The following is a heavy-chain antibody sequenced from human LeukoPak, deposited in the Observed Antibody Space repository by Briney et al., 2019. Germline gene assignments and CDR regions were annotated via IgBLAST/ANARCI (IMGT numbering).Heavy chain of an antibody. Sequence: PSGTLSLTCAVSGGSISSSNWWSWVRQPPGKGLEWIGEIYHSGSTNYNPSLKSRVTILVDKSKNQFSLKLSSVTAADTAVYYCARDQSGVMAFDIWGQGTMVTVSS. D-gene: IGHD3-16*01. CDR1: GGSISSSNW. J-gene: IGHJ3*02. CDR3: ARDQSGVMAFDI. CDR2: IYHSGST. V-gene: IGHV4-4*02.